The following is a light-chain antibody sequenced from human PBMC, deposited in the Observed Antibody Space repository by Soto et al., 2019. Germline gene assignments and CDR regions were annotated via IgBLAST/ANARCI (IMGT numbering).Light chain of an antibody. V-gene: IGLV1-44*01. CDR2: SNI. CDR1: SSNIGRNA. Sequence: QSVLTQPPSASGTPGQRVTISCAGSSSNIGRNAINWYQQLPGTAPKVLIFSNINRASGVPDRFSGSKSGTSASLAISGLQSEDEADYYCCSFTSSNTHVFGTGTKLTVL. J-gene: IGLJ1*01. CDR3: CSFTSSNTHV.